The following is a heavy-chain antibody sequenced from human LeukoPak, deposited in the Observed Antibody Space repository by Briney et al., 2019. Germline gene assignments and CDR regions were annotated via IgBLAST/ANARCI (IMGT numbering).Heavy chain of an antibody. CDR2: ISSSSSYI. D-gene: IGHD3-22*01. CDR3: ARGGWYDSSGYYNDFDY. CDR1: GFTFSSYS. Sequence: NTGGSLRLSCAASGFTFSSYSMNWVRQAPGKGLVWVSSISSSSSYIYYADSVKGRFTISRDNAKNSLYLQINSLRAEDTAVYYCARGGWYDSSGYYNDFDYWGQGTLVTVSS. J-gene: IGHJ4*02. V-gene: IGHV3-21*01.